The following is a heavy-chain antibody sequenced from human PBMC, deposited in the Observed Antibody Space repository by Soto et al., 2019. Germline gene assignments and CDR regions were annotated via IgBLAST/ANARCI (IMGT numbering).Heavy chain of an antibody. J-gene: IGHJ4*02. D-gene: IGHD6-19*01. CDR2: VYYTGST. Sequence: SETLSLTCSVSCGSISGSSWSWIRQFPGKGLEWLGYVYYTGSTNYSPTLRSRVSISVDTSKNEFSLRLSSVTAADTAVYFCARSVAVPGAHIDYWGQGTQVTVSS. V-gene: IGHV4-59*01. CDR3: ARSVAVPGAHIDY. CDR1: CGSISGSS.